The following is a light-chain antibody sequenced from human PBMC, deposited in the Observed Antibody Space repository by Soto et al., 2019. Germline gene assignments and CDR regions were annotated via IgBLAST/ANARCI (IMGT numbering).Light chain of an antibody. CDR3: STYTSASTS. CDR1: EVGAHRF. CDR2: EVI. Sequence: QSALTQPASVSGSPGQSITISCTGTEVGAHRFVSWYQQVPGTAPILLIYEVIKRPSGISPRFSGSKAGNTASLTISGLQADDEADYFCSTYTSASTSFGGGTKVTVL. V-gene: IGLV2-14*01. J-gene: IGLJ2*01.